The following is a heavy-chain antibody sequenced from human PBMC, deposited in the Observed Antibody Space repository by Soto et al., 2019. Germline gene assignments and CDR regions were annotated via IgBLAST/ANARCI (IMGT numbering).Heavy chain of an antibody. J-gene: IGHJ6*02. Sequence: QVQLVQSGAEAKKPGASLKVSCKASGYTFSDYYIHRVRQAPGQGLEWMGWIDADSGDTKYAQKLQGWVTMTRDTSINTAYRELSRLRSDDTAVYYSARTPNNGRAGVYGMDVWGQGTTVNVSS. V-gene: IGHV1-2*04. CDR1: GYTFSDYY. D-gene: IGHD1-26*01. CDR3: ARTPNNGRAGVYGMDV. CDR2: IDADSGDT.